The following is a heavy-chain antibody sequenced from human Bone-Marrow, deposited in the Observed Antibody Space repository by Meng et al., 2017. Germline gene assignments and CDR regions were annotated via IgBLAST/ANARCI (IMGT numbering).Heavy chain of an antibody. D-gene: IGHD6-13*01. J-gene: IGHJ1*01. CDR2: IWYDGSNK. Sequence: GESLKISCAASGFTFSSYGMHWVRQAPGKGLEWVAVIWYDGSNKYYADSVKGRFTISRDNSKNTLYLQMNSLRAEDTAVYYCAKDSVRYSSSSEYFQHWGQGTLVTVSS. V-gene: IGHV3-33*06. CDR3: AKDSVRYSSSSEYFQH. CDR1: GFTFSSYG.